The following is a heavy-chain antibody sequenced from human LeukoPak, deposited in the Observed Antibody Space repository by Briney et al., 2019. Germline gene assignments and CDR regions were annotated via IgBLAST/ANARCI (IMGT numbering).Heavy chain of an antibody. CDR3: AREGGFYPVVPAAIPPKDY. V-gene: IGHV1-18*01. J-gene: IGHJ4*02. CDR2: ISAYNGNT. CDR1: GYTFTSYG. D-gene: IGHD2-2*01. Sequence: ASVKVSCKASGYTFTSYGISWMRQAPGQGLEWMGWISAYNGNTNYAQKLQGRVTMTTDTSTSTAYMELRSLRSDDTAVYYCAREGGFYPVVPAAIPPKDYWGQGTLVTVSS.